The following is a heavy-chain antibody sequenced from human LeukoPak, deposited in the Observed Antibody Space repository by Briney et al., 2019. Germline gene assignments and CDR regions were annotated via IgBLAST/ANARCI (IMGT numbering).Heavy chain of an antibody. CDR2: IIPILGIT. J-gene: IGHJ4*02. CDR1: GGTFSSYA. Sequence: SVKVSCKASGGTFSSYAISWVRQAPGQGLEWMGRIIPILGITNYAQKFQGRVTITADKSTSTAYMELSSLRSEDTAVYYCARGDTYYDFWSGYFDYWGQGTLVTVSS. V-gene: IGHV1-69*04. CDR3: ARGDTYYDFWSGYFDY. D-gene: IGHD3-3*01.